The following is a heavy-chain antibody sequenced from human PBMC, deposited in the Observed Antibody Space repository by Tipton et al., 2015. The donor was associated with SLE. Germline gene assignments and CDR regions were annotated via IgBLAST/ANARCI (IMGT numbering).Heavy chain of an antibody. D-gene: IGHD3-3*01. CDR2: IYNSGST. V-gene: IGHV4-38-2*02. CDR1: GYSISRGYY. CDR3: ASSGSEDYDFWSGYYTLYWYFDL. Sequence: TLSLTCTVSGYSISRGYYWGWIRQPPGRGLEWIGSIYNSGSTYYNPSLKSRLTISVDTSKNQFSLKLSSVTAADTAVYYCASSGSEDYDFWSGYYTLYWYFDLWGRGTLVTVSS. J-gene: IGHJ2*01.